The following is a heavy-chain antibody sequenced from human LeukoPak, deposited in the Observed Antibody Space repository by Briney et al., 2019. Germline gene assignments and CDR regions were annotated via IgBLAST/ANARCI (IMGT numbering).Heavy chain of an antibody. CDR2: ISSGSDYI. Sequence: GGSLRLSCAATGFILSDVWMGWVRQAPGKGLEWVSFISSGSDYIYYADSVKGRFTISRDNAKNSLYLQMNSPRAEDTAVYYCARDFSRVPDYWGQGTLVTVSS. CDR3: ARDFSRVPDY. D-gene: IGHD2-2*01. J-gene: IGHJ4*02. V-gene: IGHV3-21*01. CDR1: GFILSDVW.